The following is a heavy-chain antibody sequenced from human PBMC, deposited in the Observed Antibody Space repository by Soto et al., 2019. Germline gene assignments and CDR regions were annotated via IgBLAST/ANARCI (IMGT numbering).Heavy chain of an antibody. V-gene: IGHV4-30-4*01. D-gene: IGHD5-18*01. CDR1: GGSISSGDYY. J-gene: IGHJ5*02. CDR2: IDYSGST. Sequence: QVQLQESGPGLVKPSQTLSLTCTVSGGSISSGDYYWSWIRQPPGKGLEWIGYIDYSGSTYYNPYLKIRLTISVDTSKNQFSLKLRSVTAADPAVYYCARVTAYSYGYNWFDPWGQGTLVTVSS. CDR3: ARVTAYSYGYNWFDP.